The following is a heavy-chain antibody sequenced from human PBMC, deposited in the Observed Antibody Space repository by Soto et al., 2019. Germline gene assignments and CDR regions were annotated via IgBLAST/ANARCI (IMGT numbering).Heavy chain of an antibody. CDR3: VRAATMDTAMVIDAFDI. J-gene: IGHJ3*02. V-gene: IGHV4-30-2*01. Sequence: QLQLQESGSGLVKPSQTLSLTCAVSGGSISSGGYSWSWIRQPPGKGLEWIGYIYHSGSTYYNPSLKSRVTISVDRSKNQFSLKLSSVTAADTAVYYCVRAATMDTAMVIDAFDIWGQGTMVTVSS. D-gene: IGHD5-18*01. CDR1: GGSISSGGYS. CDR2: IYHSGST.